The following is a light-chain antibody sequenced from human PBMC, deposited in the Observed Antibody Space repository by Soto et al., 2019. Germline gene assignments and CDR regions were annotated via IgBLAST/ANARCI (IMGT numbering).Light chain of an antibody. CDR1: QTISDY. Sequence: DIQMTQSPSSLSASVGDRVTITFRTSQTISDYLNWYQHKPGKAPKLLISAASSLQSGVPSRFSGSGSGTEFTLTISSLQPDDFATYYCQHYNSYSEAFGQGTKVDI. CDR2: AAS. CDR3: QHYNSYSEA. V-gene: IGKV1-16*01. J-gene: IGKJ1*01.